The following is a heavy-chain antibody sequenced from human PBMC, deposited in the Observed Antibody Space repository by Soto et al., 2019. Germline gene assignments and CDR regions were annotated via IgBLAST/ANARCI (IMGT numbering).Heavy chain of an antibody. CDR3: ASQLYYSDSSGFGY. CDR1: GFTLSSYW. Sequence: EVQVVESGGGLVQPGGSLRLSCAGSGFTLSSYWMHWVRQAPGKGLVWVSRINGDGRSTSYADSVKGRFTISRDNAKNTLYLQMNSLRVEDTAVYYCASQLYYSDSSGFGYWGQGTLVTVSS. J-gene: IGHJ4*02. V-gene: IGHV3-74*01. D-gene: IGHD3-22*01. CDR2: INGDGRST.